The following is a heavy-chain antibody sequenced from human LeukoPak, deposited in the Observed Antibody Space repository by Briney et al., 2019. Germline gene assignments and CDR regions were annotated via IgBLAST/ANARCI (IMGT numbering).Heavy chain of an antibody. V-gene: IGHV3-30*18. D-gene: IGHD3-10*01. J-gene: IGHJ6*02. CDR3: AKNYLPDYYGSGSYYNAAMDV. CDR2: ISYDGSNK. Sequence: GGSLRLSCAASGFTSSSYGMHWVRQAPGKGLEWVAVISYDGSNKYYADSVKGRFTISRDNSKNTLYLQMNSLRAEDTAVYYCAKNYLPDYYGSGSYYNAAMDVWGQGTTVTVSS. CDR1: GFTSSSYG.